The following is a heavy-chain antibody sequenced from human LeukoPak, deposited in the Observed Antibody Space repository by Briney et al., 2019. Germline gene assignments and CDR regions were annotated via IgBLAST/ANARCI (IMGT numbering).Heavy chain of an antibody. Sequence: ASVKVSCKASGYTFTGYYMHWVRQAPGQGLEWMGWINPNSGGTNYAQKFQGRVTMTRDTSISTAYMELSRLRSDDTAVYYCARGLYSYGPANDYWGQGTLVTVSS. J-gene: IGHJ4*02. CDR2: INPNSGGT. D-gene: IGHD5-18*01. V-gene: IGHV1-2*02. CDR1: GYTFTGYY. CDR3: ARGLYSYGPANDY.